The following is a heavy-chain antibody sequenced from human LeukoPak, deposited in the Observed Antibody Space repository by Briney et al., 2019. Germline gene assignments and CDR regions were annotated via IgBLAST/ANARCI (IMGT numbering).Heavy chain of an antibody. Sequence: SVKVSCKASGGTFSSYAISWVRQAPGQGLEWMGRIIPILGIANYAQKFRGRVTITADKSTSTAYMELSSLRSEDTAVYYCARDRSKGIAARSGGWFDPWGQGTLVTVSS. V-gene: IGHV1-69*04. J-gene: IGHJ5*02. CDR2: IIPILGIA. CDR1: GGTFSSYA. D-gene: IGHD6-6*01. CDR3: ARDRSKGIAARSGGWFDP.